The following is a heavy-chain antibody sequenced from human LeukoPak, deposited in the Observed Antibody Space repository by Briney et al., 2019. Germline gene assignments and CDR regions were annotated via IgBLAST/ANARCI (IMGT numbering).Heavy chain of an antibody. CDR3: AKSEQWLARGLFDY. V-gene: IGHV3-23*01. CDR2: ISGSGGST. Sequence: GGSLRLSCAASGFTFSNAWMSWVRQAPGKGLEWVSAISGSGGSTYYADSVKGRFTISRDNSKNTLYLQMNSLRAEDTAVYYCAKSEQWLARGLFDYWGQGTLVTVSS. CDR1: GFTFSNAW. J-gene: IGHJ4*02. D-gene: IGHD6-19*01.